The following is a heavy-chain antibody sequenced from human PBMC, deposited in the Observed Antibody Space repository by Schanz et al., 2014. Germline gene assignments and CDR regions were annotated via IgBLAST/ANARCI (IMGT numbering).Heavy chain of an antibody. CDR1: GFTFNSYA. CDR3: AKDSTHIDIVLVPTAIDY. J-gene: IGHJ4*02. CDR2: ISNDGSIK. V-gene: IGHV3-30-3*01. D-gene: IGHD2-2*01. Sequence: VQLLESGGGLVQPGGSLRLSCAASGFTFNSYAMTWVRQAPGKGLEWVALISNDGSIKYYADSVEGRFTISRDNSRNTLYLQMNSLRTEDTAVYYCAKDSTHIDIVLVPTAIDYWGQGTLVTVSS.